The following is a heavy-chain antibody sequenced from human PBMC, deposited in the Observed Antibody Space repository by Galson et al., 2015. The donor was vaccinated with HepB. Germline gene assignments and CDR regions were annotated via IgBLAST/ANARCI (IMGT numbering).Heavy chain of an antibody. CDR2: IYPGDSDT. CDR3: ARLSKAADWCFDL. J-gene: IGHJ2*01. V-gene: IGHV5-51*01. Sequence: GAEVKKPGESLEISCKGSGYSFTSYWIGWVRQMPGKGLEWMGIIYPGDSDTRYSPSFQGQVSISVDKSISTAYLQWSSLKASDTAMYYCARLSKAADWCFDLWGRGTLVTVSS. D-gene: IGHD6-13*01. CDR1: GYSFTSYW.